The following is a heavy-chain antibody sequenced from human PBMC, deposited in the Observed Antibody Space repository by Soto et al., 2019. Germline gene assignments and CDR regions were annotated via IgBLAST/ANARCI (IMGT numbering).Heavy chain of an antibody. CDR3: ARSNPATIFGVLTSHGVDV. CDR1: GVSVNRYY. D-gene: IGHD3-3*01. Sequence: QVQLQESGPGLVKPSETLSLACTVSGVSVNRYYWSWIRQSPGKGLEWIGYIYHSGATNYNPSLKSRVTISIDTAENQFCLKLTSVTAADTAVYYGARSNPATIFGVLTSHGVDVWGQGTTVTVSS. CDR2: IYHSGAT. J-gene: IGHJ6*02. V-gene: IGHV4-59*02.